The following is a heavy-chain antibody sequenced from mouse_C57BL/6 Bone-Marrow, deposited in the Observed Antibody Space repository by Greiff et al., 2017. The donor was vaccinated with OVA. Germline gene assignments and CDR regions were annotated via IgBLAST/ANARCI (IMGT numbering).Heavy chain of an antibody. Sequence: VQLQQSGAELVRPGSSVKLSCKASGYTFTSYWMDWVKQRPGQGLEWIGNIYPSDSETHYNQKFKDKATLTVDKSSSTAYMQLSSLTSEDSAVYYCARSKGSPWFAYWGQGTLVTVSA. CDR3: ARSKGSPWFAY. J-gene: IGHJ3*01. V-gene: IGHV1-61*01. CDR1: GYTFTSYW. D-gene: IGHD3-3*01. CDR2: IYPSDSET.